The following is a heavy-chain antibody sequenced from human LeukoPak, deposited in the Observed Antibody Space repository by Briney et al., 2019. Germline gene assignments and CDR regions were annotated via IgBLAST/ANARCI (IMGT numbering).Heavy chain of an antibody. V-gene: IGHV3-74*01. J-gene: IGHJ4*02. D-gene: IGHD5-24*01. CDR3: ASVSDGCNYFSDY. CDR2: INSDGSST. CDR1: GFTFSSYW. Sequence: QAGGSLRLSCAASGFTFSSYWMHWVRQAPGKGLVWVSRINSDGSSTSYADSVKGRFTISRDNAKNTLYLQMNSLRAEDTAVYYCASVSDGCNYFSDYWGQGTLVTVSS.